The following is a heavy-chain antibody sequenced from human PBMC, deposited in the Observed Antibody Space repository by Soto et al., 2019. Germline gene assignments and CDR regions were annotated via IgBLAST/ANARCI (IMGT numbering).Heavy chain of an antibody. CDR1: ECPLVAYP. Sequence: TVGSKSPSGAAYECPLVAYPMHWVRQAPGKGLEWVSGIRWNSNTIAYADSVKGRFTISRDNAKNSLYLQMNSLRAEGTAFYYCAKDTGPNWGQGSLVTVSS. CDR3: AKDTGPN. V-gene: IGHV3-9*01. J-gene: IGHJ4*02. CDR2: IRWNSNTI.